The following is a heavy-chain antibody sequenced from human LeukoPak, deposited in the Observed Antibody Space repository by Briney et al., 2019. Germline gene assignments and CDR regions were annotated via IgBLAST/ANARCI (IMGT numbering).Heavy chain of an antibody. Sequence: PSETLSLTCTVSGGSISSYYWSWIRQPAGKGLGWIGRIYTSGSTNYNPSLKSRVTISVDTSKNQFSLKLSSVTAADTAVYYCARATYDFWSGYYSVLLDYWGQGTLVTVSS. CDR1: GGSISSYY. J-gene: IGHJ4*02. D-gene: IGHD3-3*01. CDR3: ARATYDFWSGYYSVLLDY. CDR2: IYTSGST. V-gene: IGHV4-4*07.